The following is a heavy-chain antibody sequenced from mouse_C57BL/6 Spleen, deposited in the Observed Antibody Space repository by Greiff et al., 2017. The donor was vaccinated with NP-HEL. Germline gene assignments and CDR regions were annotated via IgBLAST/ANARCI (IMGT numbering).Heavy chain of an antibody. CDR3: ARLTGYYGPYAMDY. CDR1: GYTFTDYN. J-gene: IGHJ4*01. D-gene: IGHD1-1*01. Sequence: VQLKQSGPELVKPGASVKMSCKASGYTFTDYNMHWVKQSHGKSLEWIGYINPNNGGTSFNQKFKGKATLTVNKSSSTAYMELRSLTSEDSAVYYCARLTGYYGPYAMDYWGQGTSVTVSS. V-gene: IGHV1-22*01. CDR2: INPNNGGT.